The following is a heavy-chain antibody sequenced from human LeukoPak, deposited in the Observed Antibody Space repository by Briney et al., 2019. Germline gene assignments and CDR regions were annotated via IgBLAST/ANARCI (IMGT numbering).Heavy chain of an antibody. Sequence: PGGSLRLSCAASGFTFSSYAMSWVRQAPGKGLEWVSAISGSGGSTYYVDSVKGRFTISRDNSKNTLYLQMNSLRAEDTAVYYCAKDQRAYGDYVPFDYWGQGTLVTASS. J-gene: IGHJ4*02. CDR2: ISGSGGST. D-gene: IGHD4-17*01. CDR3: AKDQRAYGDYVPFDY. CDR1: GFTFSSYA. V-gene: IGHV3-23*01.